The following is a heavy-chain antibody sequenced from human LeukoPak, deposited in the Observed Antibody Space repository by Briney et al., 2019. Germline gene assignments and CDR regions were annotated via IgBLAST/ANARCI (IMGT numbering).Heavy chain of an antibody. CDR3: ARRGYNGLAMDV. Sequence: SETLSLTCTVSGYSISSGYYWGWIRQPPGKGLEWIGSIYHSGSTYYNPSLKSRVTISVDTSKNQFSLKLSSVTAADTAVYYCARRGYNGLAMDVWGQGTTVTVSS. J-gene: IGHJ6*02. CDR1: GYSISSGYY. CDR2: IYHSGST. D-gene: IGHD5-12*01. V-gene: IGHV4-38-2*02.